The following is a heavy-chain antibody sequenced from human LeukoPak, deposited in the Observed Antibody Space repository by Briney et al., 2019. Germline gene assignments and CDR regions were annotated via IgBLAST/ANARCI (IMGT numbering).Heavy chain of an antibody. Sequence: ASVKVSCKVSGYTLTELSMHWVRQAPGKGLEWMGGFDPEDGETIYAQKFQGRVTMTEDTSIDTAYMELSSLRSEDTAVYYCARDSQAYYDFWSGYNNYYYGMDVWGQGTTVTVSS. D-gene: IGHD3-3*01. J-gene: IGHJ6*02. V-gene: IGHV1-24*01. CDR2: FDPEDGET. CDR1: GYTLTELS. CDR3: ARDSQAYYDFWSGYNNYYYGMDV.